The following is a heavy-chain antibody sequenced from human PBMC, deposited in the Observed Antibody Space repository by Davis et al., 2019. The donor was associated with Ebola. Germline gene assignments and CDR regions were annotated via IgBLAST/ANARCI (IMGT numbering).Heavy chain of an antibody. CDR3: ARTSIVGTTTTASDI. Sequence: AASVKVSCKASGYTFTSYDINWVRQAPGKGLEWMGWISAYNGNTNYAQILQGRVTMTTDTSTGTAYMELRSLRSDDTAVYFCARTSIVGTTTTASDIWGQGTKVTVSS. V-gene: IGHV1-18*01. D-gene: IGHD1-26*01. CDR1: GYTFTSYD. CDR2: ISAYNGNT. J-gene: IGHJ3*02.